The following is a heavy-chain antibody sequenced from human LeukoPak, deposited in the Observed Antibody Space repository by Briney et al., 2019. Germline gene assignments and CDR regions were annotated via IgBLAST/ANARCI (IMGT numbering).Heavy chain of an antibody. Sequence: GASVKVSCKASGYTFTSYYMHWVRQAPGQGLEWMGIINPSGGSTSYAQKFQGRVTMTTDTSTSTAYMELRSLRSDDTAVYYCATSSMTSITMIPMNADAFDIWGQGTMVTVSS. D-gene: IGHD3-22*01. J-gene: IGHJ3*02. CDR3: ATSSMTSITMIPMNADAFDI. CDR2: INPSGGST. CDR1: GYTFTSYY. V-gene: IGHV1-46*01.